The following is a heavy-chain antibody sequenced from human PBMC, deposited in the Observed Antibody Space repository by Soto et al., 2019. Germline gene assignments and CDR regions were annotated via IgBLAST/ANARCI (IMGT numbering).Heavy chain of an antibody. V-gene: IGHV1-46*01. D-gene: IGHD3-10*01. CDR2: INPSGGST. J-gene: IGHJ6*02. Sequence: ASVKVSCKASGYTFTSYYMHWLRQAPGQGLEWMGIINPSGGSTSYAQKFQGRATMTRDTSTSTVYMELSSLRSEDTAVYYCARSGFGELLERYGMDVWGQGTTVTVLL. CDR1: GYTFTSYY. CDR3: ARSGFGELLERYGMDV.